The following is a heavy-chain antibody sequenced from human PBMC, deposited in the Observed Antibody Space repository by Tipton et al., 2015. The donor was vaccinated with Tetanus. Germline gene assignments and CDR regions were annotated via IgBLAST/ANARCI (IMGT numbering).Heavy chain of an antibody. V-gene: IGHV3-23*01. CDR3: AKVATGNIAVAGTLGYFDY. Sequence: SLRLSCAASGFTFSSYAMSWVRQAPGKGLEWVSAISGSGGSTYYADSVKGRFTISRDNSKNTLYLQMNSLRAEDTAVYYCAKVATGNIAVAGTLGYFDYWGQGTLVTVSS. J-gene: IGHJ4*02. CDR1: GFTFSSYA. CDR2: ISGSGGST. D-gene: IGHD6-19*01.